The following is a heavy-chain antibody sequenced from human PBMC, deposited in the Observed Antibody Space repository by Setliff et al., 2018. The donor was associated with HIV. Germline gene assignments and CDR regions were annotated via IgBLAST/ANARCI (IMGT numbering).Heavy chain of an antibody. J-gene: IGHJ4*02. CDR3: ARDLAELAMYYYDSSVAHQIDY. D-gene: IGHD3-22*01. CDR1: GFTFDDYG. CDR2: INWNGGST. Sequence: GGSLRLSCAASGFTFDDYGMSWVRQAPGKGLEWVAGINWNGGSTGYADSVKGRFTISRDNAKNSLYLRMNSLRAEDTAFYYCARDLAELAMYYYDSSVAHQIDYLGQGTLVTVSS. V-gene: IGHV3-20*04.